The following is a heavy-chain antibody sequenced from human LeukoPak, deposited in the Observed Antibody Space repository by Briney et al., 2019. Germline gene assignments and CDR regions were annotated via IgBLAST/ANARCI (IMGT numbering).Heavy chain of an antibody. J-gene: IGHJ3*02. D-gene: IGHD5-18*01. Sequence: GASVKVSYKASGYSFTSYGFNWVRQAPGQGLEWMGWMSAYNGKTNYAHSLQGRVTVTADTSTSTAYMELRSLRSEDTAVYYCARGMGYSYGHPQGAFDIWGQGTMVTVSS. CDR1: GYSFTSYG. CDR3: ARGMGYSYGHPQGAFDI. V-gene: IGHV1-18*01. CDR2: MSAYNGKT.